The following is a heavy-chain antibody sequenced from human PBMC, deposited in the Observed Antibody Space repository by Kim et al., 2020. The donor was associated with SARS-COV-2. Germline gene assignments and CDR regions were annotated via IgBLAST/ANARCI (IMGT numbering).Heavy chain of an antibody. V-gene: IGHV4-59*01. CDR1: GGSISSYY. CDR2: IYYSGST. J-gene: IGHJ5*02. CDR3: ARDRGVYSSGWYSPWFDP. Sequence: SETLSLTCTVSGGSISSYYWSWIRQPPGKGLEWIGYIYYSGSTNYNPSLKSRVTISVDTSKNQFSLKLSSVTAADTAVYYCARDRGVYSSGWYSPWFDPWGQGTLVTVSS. D-gene: IGHD6-19*01.